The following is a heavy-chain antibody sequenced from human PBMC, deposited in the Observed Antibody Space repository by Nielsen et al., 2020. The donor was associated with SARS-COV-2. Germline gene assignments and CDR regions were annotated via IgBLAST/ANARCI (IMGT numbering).Heavy chain of an antibody. Sequence: ASVKVSCKTSGYTFTSFAIHWARQAPGQSLEWMGWINAGNGNTKYSQKFQGRVTFTRDTSASTAYMELSSLRFEDTAVYYCARERSREYGIDVWGQGTTVTVSS. J-gene: IGHJ6*02. CDR3: ARERSREYGIDV. CDR1: GYTFTSFA. V-gene: IGHV1-3*01. D-gene: IGHD1-26*01. CDR2: INAGNGNT.